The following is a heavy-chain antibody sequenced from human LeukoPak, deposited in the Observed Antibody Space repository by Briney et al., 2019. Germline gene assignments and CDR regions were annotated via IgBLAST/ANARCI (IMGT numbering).Heavy chain of an antibody. CDR2: IIPIFGTA. J-gene: IGHJ4*02. V-gene: IGHV1-69*05. CDR3: ARGLPQAVFGMLIKD. CDR1: GGTFSSYA. D-gene: IGHD3-3*01. Sequence: GASVKVSCKASGGTFSSYAISWVRQAPGQGLEWMGGIIPIFGTANYAQNFQGRVTMTRDTSISTAYMELSSLISEDTAVYYCARGLPQAVFGMLIKDWGQGTLVTVSS.